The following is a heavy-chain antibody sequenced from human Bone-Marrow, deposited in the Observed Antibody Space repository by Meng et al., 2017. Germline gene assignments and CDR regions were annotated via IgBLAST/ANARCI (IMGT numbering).Heavy chain of an antibody. CDR3: ARDMPRVTAMVTHAFDI. CDR1: GGTFSSYA. V-gene: IGHV1-69*05. CDR2: IIPIFGTA. J-gene: IGHJ3*02. Sequence: KISCKASGGTFSSYAISWVRQAPGQGLEWMGGIIPIFGTANYAQKFQGRVTITTDESTSTAYMELSSLRSEDTAVYYCARDMPRVTAMVTHAFDIWGQGTMVTVSS. D-gene: IGHD5-18*01.